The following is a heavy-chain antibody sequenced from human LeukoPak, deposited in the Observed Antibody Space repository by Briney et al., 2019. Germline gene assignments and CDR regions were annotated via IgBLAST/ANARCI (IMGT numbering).Heavy chain of an antibody. CDR2: IRYDGSNK. CDR3: AKKAAAGIAHFDY. D-gene: IGHD6-13*01. CDR1: GFTFGSYG. V-gene: IGHV3-30*02. J-gene: IGHJ4*02. Sequence: PGGSLRLSCAASGFTFGSYGMHWVRQAPGEGLEWVAFIRYDGSNKYYADSVKGRFTISRDNSKNTLYLQMNSLRAEDTAVYYCAKKAAAGIAHFDYWGQGTLVTVSS.